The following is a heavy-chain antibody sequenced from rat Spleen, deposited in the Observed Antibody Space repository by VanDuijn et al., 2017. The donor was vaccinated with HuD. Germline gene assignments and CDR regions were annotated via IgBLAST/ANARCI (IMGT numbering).Heavy chain of an antibody. CDR3: ARQGHHTKGIPY. CDR2: IIYDGSST. CDR1: GFTFSDYA. Sequence: EVQLVESGGGLVQPGRSLKLSCAASGFTFSDYAMAWVRQAPKKGLEWVATIIYDGSSTYYRDSVKGRFTISRDNAKSTLYLQMDSLRSEDTATYYCARQGHHTKGIPYWGPGTMVTVSS. V-gene: IGHV5-17*01. D-gene: IGHD1-7*01. J-gene: IGHJ1*01.